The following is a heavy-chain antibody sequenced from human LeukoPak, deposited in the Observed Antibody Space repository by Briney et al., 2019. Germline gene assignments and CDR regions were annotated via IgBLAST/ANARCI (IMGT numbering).Heavy chain of an antibody. CDR2: IYYSGST. CDR3: ARDGNHFDS. J-gene: IGHJ4*02. CDR1: GGSISSYY. Sequence: SETLTLTCTVSGGSISSYYWSWVRQPPGKGLEWIGYIYYSGSTNYNPSLTSGVTISVDTSKNQFALKLSSVTAADTAVYYCARDGNHFDSWGQGTLVTVSS. V-gene: IGHV4-59*01. D-gene: IGHD1-1*01.